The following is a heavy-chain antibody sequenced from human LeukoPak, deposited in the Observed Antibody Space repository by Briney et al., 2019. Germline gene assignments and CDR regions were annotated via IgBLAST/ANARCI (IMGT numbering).Heavy chain of an antibody. J-gene: IGHJ6*02. CDR1: GFTFSNYD. Sequence: GGSLRLSCTASGFTFSNYDMRWVRQVTGKNLEWVSAIGIAGDTYYAGSVKGRFTISRDNVRNSLYLQMNSLRVEDTAVYYCVRVSHSGMDVWGQGTTVTVSS. CDR2: IGIAGDT. CDR3: VRVSHSGMDV. V-gene: IGHV3-13*01.